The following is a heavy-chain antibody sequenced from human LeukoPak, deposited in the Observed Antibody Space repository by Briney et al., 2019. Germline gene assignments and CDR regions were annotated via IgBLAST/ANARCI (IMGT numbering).Heavy chain of an antibody. Sequence: TSEALSLTCTVSGGSISSGGYYWRWLRQHPGKGLEWIGYIYYSGSTYYNPSLKSRVTISVDTSKNQFSLKLSSVTAADTAVYYCARATVVPAAMGNWGQGTLVTVSS. CDR3: ARATVVPAAMGN. D-gene: IGHD2-2*01. CDR2: IYYSGST. CDR1: GGSISSGGYY. J-gene: IGHJ4*02. V-gene: IGHV4-31*03.